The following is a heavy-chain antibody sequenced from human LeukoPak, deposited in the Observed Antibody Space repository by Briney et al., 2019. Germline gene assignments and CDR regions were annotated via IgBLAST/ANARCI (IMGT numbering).Heavy chain of an antibody. V-gene: IGHV3-7*01. CDR2: IKQDGSEK. CDR1: GFTFSSYW. CDR3: AREGIMGLYYYDSFSYFDY. Sequence: KPGGSLRLSCAASGFTFSSYWMSWVRQAPGKGLEWVANIKQDGSEKYYVDSVKGRFTISRDNAKNSLYLQMNGLRAEDTAVYYCAREGIMGLYYYDSFSYFDYWGQGTLVTVSS. D-gene: IGHD3-22*01. J-gene: IGHJ4*02.